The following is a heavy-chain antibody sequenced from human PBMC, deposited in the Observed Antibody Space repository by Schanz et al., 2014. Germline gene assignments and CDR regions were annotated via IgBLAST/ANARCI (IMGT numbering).Heavy chain of an antibody. CDR1: GGTFSSFG. D-gene: IGHD5-12*01. CDR3: ARGPLGTSP. V-gene: IGHV1-46*01. J-gene: IGHJ5*02. Sequence: QEQLVQSGAEVKKPGSSVKVSCKASGGTFSSFGINWVRQAPGQGLEWMGIVNPSVRGTHFAREFQGRVTVTSDTSTSTVYMELSGLRSEDTAVYYCARGPLGTSPWGQGTLVTVSS. CDR2: VNPSVRGT.